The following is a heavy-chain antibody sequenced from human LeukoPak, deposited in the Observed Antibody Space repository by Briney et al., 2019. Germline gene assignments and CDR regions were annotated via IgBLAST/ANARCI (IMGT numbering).Heavy chain of an antibody. V-gene: IGHV3-30*18. CDR3: AKTGGDGDSGSYYFYYYGMDV. CDR1: GFTFSSYG. J-gene: IGHJ6*02. Sequence: SGGSLRLSCAASGFTFSSYGMHWVRQAPGKGLEWVAVISYDGSNKYYADSVKGRFTISRDNSKNTLYLQMTSLRAEDTAVYYCAKTGGDGDSGSYYFYYYGMDVWGQGTTVTVSS. CDR2: ISYDGSNK. D-gene: IGHD1-26*01.